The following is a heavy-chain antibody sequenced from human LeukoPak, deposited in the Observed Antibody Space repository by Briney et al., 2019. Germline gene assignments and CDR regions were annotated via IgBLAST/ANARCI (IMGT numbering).Heavy chain of an antibody. Sequence: SETLSLTCAVSGYSISSGYFWGWIRQPPGKGLEWIGSIYHSGSTYYNPSLKSRVTISLDTSKNQFSLKLSSVTAADTAVYYCATLWFGEPYRRYWGQGTLVTVSS. CDR1: GYSISSGYF. V-gene: IGHV4-38-2*01. D-gene: IGHD3-10*01. J-gene: IGHJ4*02. CDR3: ATLWFGEPYRRY. CDR2: IYHSGST.